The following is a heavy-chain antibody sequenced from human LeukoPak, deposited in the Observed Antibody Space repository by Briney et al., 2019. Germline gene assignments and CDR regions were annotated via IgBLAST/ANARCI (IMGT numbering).Heavy chain of an antibody. D-gene: IGHD2-2*01. CDR3: ARGYCSSTICFQYFHH. CDR1: GGSISSYY. V-gene: IGHV4-59*01. J-gene: IGHJ1*01. Sequence: SETLSLTCTVSGGSISSYYWSWIRQPPGKGLEWIGYIYYSGSTNYNPSLKSRVAISVDTSKNQFSLKLNYVTAADTAVYYCARGYCSSTICFQYFHHWGQGTLVTVSS. CDR2: IYYSGST.